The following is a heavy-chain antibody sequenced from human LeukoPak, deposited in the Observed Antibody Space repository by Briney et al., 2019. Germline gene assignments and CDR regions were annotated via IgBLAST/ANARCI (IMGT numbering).Heavy chain of an antibody. D-gene: IGHD6-19*01. CDR2: ISGSGGST. Sequence: GASLRLSCAASGFTFSSYAMSWVRQTPGKGLEWVSAISGSGGSTYYADSVKGRFTISRDNSKNTLYLQMNSLRAEDTAVYYCAKPSRRQWLVRVLFDYWGQGTLVTVSS. J-gene: IGHJ4*02. V-gene: IGHV3-23*01. CDR1: GFTFSSYA. CDR3: AKPSRRQWLVRVLFDY.